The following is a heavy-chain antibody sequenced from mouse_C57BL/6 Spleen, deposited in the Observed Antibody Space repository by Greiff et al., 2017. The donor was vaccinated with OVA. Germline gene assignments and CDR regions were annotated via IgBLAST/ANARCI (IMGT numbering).Heavy chain of an antibody. CDR2: ISSGSSTI. V-gene: IGHV5-17*01. D-gene: IGHD1-1*01. CDR3: ARRYSSYEAWFAY. J-gene: IGHJ3*01. Sequence: EVKLVESGGGLVKPGGSLKLSCAASGFTFSDYGMHWVRQAPEKGLEWVAYISSGSSTIYYADTVKGRFTISRDKAKNTLFLQMTSLRSEDTAMYYCARRYSSYEAWFAYWGQGTLVTVSA. CDR1: GFTFSDYG.